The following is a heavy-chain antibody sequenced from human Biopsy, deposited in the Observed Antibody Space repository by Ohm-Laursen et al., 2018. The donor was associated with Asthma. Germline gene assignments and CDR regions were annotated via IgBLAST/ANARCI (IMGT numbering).Heavy chain of an antibody. CDR1: GGTFSNFA. CDR2: IMTVFGTT. D-gene: IGHD6-19*01. J-gene: IGHJ6*02. CDR3: ARCQVGYSSGWSLLLKKIYYSGMDV. V-gene: IGHV1-69*13. Sequence: ASVKASCKAPGGTFSNFAISWVRQAPGQGLEWLGGIMTVFGTTNCAQKFQGRVTITADESTSTAYMEVTSLRSEDTAIYYCARCQVGYSSGWSLLLKKIYYSGMDVWGQGTAVTVSS.